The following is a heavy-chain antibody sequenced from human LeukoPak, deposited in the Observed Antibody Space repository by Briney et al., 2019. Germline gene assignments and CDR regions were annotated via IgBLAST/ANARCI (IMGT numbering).Heavy chain of an antibody. Sequence: PSETLSLTCAVYGGSFSGYYWSWIRQPPGKGLEWIGEINHSGSTNYNPSLKSRVTISVDTSKNQFSLKLSSVTAADTAVYYCAITGYCSSTSCSAPDAFDIWGQGTMVTVSS. CDR2: INHSGST. CDR3: AITGYCSSTSCSAPDAFDI. V-gene: IGHV4-34*01. D-gene: IGHD2-2*01. J-gene: IGHJ3*02. CDR1: GGSFSGYY.